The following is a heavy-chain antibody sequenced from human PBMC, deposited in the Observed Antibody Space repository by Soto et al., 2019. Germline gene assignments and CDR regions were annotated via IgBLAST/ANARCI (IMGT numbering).Heavy chain of an antibody. V-gene: IGHV1-2*02. Sequence: SCKVSGYPFTTYYIHWVRQAPGQGLEWMGWIDPRSGGTVYEQKFQGRVTMTRDTSISTVYMDLSGLTSDDTALYYCATDDYGIFPYWGQGSLVTVSS. J-gene: IGHJ4*02. CDR3: ATDDYGIFPY. CDR2: IDPRSGGT. D-gene: IGHD3-10*01. CDR1: GYPFTTYY.